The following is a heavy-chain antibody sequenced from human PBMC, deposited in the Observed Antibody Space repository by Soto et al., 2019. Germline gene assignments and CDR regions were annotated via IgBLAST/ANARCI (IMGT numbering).Heavy chain of an antibody. CDR1: GFTFSSYV. D-gene: IGHD3-3*01. CDR2: ISGSGGST. J-gene: IGHJ5*02. V-gene: IGHV3-23*01. CDR3: AKASLYYDFWSGYSHWFDP. Sequence: PGGSLRLSCAASGFTFSSYVMSWVRQAPGKGLEWVSAISGSGGSTYYADSVKGRFTISRDNSKNTLYLQMNSLRAEDTAVYYCAKASLYYDFWSGYSHWFDPWGQGTLVTVSS.